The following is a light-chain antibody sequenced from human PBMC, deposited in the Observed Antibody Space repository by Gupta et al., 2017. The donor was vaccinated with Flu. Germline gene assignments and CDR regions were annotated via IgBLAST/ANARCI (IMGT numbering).Light chain of an antibody. CDR1: SSDVGGVTY. CDR2: DAT. V-gene: IGLV2-11*01. J-gene: IGLJ1*01. Sequence: SSDVGGVTYVPWYQHHPGTAPTLMIYDATNRPSGVPDRFSGSKSGNTASLTFSGLQAEDEADYYCCSYAGSNTYVFGTGTKVTVL. CDR3: CSYAGSNTYV.